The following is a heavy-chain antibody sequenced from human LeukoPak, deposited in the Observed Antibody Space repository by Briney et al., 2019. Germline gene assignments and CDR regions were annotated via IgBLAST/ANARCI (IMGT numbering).Heavy chain of an antibody. V-gene: IGHV1-8*01. CDR1: GYTFTSYD. D-gene: IGHD6-13*01. CDR3: ARGFLPGPIAAARYYTAV. J-gene: IGHJ6*03. CDR2: MNPNSGNT. Sequence: ASATVSCKAYGYTFTSYDLNWVRQATGQGLECMGWMNPNSGNTGYAQKFQGRVTMTRNTSISTAYMELSSLRSEDTPVNYCARGFLPGPIAAARYYTAVCRKRTTVTVSS.